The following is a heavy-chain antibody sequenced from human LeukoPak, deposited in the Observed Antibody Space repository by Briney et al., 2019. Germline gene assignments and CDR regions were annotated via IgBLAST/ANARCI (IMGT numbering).Heavy chain of an antibody. CDR2: IYESGSA. V-gene: IGHV4-34*01. D-gene: IGHD2-15*01. Sequence: SQTLSLTCAVYGESLNSYYWSWIRQPPGKGLEWIGEIYESGSAEYNPSLKSRVTISMVPSKQQFSLSLTSVTAADTAVYYCARGAWATRLGSWGLGTPVIVSS. CDR3: ARGAWATRLGS. CDR1: GESLNSYY. J-gene: IGHJ4*02.